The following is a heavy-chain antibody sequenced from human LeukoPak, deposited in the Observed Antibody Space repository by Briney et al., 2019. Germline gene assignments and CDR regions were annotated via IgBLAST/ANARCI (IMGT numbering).Heavy chain of an antibody. J-gene: IGHJ4*02. CDR2: IYYSGST. V-gene: IGHV4-39*01. Sequence: KPSETLSLTCTVSGRPISSSSYYWGWIRQPPGKGLEWIGRIYYSGSTDYNPSLKSRVTISVDTSKNQFSLKLSSVTATDTAVYYCTLDRAVAGGSYFDYWGQGTLVTVTS. CDR3: TLDRAVAGGSYFDY. CDR1: GRPISSSSYY. D-gene: IGHD6-19*01.